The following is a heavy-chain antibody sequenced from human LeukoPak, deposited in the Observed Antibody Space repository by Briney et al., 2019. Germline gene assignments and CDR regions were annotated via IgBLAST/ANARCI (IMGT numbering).Heavy chain of an antibody. Sequence: GGSLRLSCAASGFTFSRHWMPWVRQAPGKGLVWVSLIYTDGTTTRYADSVKGRFTISRDNAKNTLYPQMNSLRAEDTAVYYCARDGVATIPLDYWGQGTLVTVSS. CDR3: ARDGVATIPLDY. V-gene: IGHV3-74*01. J-gene: IGHJ4*02. CDR2: IYTDGTTT. CDR1: GFTFSRHW. D-gene: IGHD5-24*01.